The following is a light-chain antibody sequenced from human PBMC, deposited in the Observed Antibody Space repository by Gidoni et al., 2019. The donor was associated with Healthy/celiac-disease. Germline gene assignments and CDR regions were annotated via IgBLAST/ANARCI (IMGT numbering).Light chain of an antibody. CDR1: TGAVTSGYY. V-gene: IGLV7-43*01. CDR3: LLYYGGAQPYVV. CDR2: STS. Sequence: TVVTHDPSPPGSPGGPVNLTCASSTGAVTSGYYPNWFQQKPGQAPRALIYSTSNKHSWTPARFSGSLLGGKAALTLSGVQPEDEAEYYCLLYYGGAQPYVVFGGGTKLTVL. J-gene: IGLJ2*01.